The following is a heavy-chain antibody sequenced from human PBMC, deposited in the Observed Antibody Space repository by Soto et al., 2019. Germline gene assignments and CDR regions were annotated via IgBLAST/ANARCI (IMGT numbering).Heavy chain of an antibody. V-gene: IGHV3-48*04. D-gene: IGHD2-15*01. CDR2: ISSSGSTI. CDR3: ASSLVVAEGAFDI. J-gene: IGHJ3*02. CDR1: GFTFSSYS. Sequence: PGGSLRLSCAASGFTFSSYSMNWVRQAPGKGLEWVSYISSSGSTIYYADSVKGRFTISRDNAKNSLYLQMNSLRAEDTAVYYCASSLVVAEGAFDIWGQGTMVTVSS.